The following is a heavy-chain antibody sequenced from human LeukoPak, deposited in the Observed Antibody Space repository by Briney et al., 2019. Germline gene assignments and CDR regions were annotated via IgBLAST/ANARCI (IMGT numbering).Heavy chain of an antibody. V-gene: IGHV4-34*01. Sequence: SETLSLTCAVYGGSFSGYYWSWIRQPPGKGLEWIGEISHSGSTNYNPSLKSRVTISVDTSKNQFSLKLSSVTAADTAVYYCARAAIAVAGGSHYFDYWGQGTLVTVSS. D-gene: IGHD6-19*01. CDR2: ISHSGST. CDR1: GGSFSGYY. J-gene: IGHJ4*02. CDR3: ARAAIAVAGGSHYFDY.